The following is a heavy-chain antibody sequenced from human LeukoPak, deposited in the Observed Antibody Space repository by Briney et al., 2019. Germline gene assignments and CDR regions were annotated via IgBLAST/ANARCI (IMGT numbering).Heavy chain of an antibody. D-gene: IGHD6-13*01. CDR3: IKDAAYSSSWFGYFDY. V-gene: IGHV3-43*01. J-gene: IGHJ4*02. CDR1: GFTFHDHT. CDR2: ITWDGDVT. Sequence: GGSLRLSCAASGFTFHDHTMHWVRQGPGKRLEWVALITWDGDVTHYADSVKGRFTISRDNSKNSLFLQMNSVTTDDTALYYCIKDAAYSSSWFGYFDYWGQGTLVTVSS.